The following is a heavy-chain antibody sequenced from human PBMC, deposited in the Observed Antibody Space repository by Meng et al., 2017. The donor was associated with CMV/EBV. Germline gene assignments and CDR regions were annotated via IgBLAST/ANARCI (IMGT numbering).Heavy chain of an antibody. D-gene: IGHD6-19*01. CDR3: ARSYTQWLVRYYYGMDV. J-gene: IGHJ6*02. CDR2: INWNGGRT. Sequence: GGSLRLSCAASGFTFDDHGMSWVRQGPGKGLEWVSGINWNGGRTGYADSVKGRFTISRDNAKNSLYLQMNSLRAEDTAVYYCARSYTQWLVRYYYGMDVWGQGTTVTVSS. V-gene: IGHV3-20*04. CDR1: GFTFDDHG.